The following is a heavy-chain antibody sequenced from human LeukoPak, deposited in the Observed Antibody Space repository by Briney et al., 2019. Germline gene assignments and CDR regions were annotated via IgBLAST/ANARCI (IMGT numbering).Heavy chain of an antibody. D-gene: IGHD4-17*01. V-gene: IGHV3-66*01. Sequence: GGSLRLSCAASGFTVSSNYMSWVRQAPGKGLEWVSVIYSGGSTYYADSVKGRFTISRDNAKNSLYLQMNSLRAEDTAVYYCARGHDYGDYVRLYYFDYWGQGTLVTVSS. CDR2: IYSGGST. CDR3: ARGHDYGDYVRLYYFDY. CDR1: GFTVSSNY. J-gene: IGHJ4*02.